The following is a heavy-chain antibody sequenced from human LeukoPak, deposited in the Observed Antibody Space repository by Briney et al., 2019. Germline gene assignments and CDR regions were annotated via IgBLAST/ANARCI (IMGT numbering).Heavy chain of an antibody. CDR2: IYHSGST. Sequence: SETLSLTCTVSGYSISSGYYWGWIRPPPGKGLEWIGSIYHSGSTYYNPSLKSRVTISVDTSKNQFSLKLSSVTAADTAVYYCAGDTLPTYYDFWSGYYTPNWFDPWGQGTLVTVSS. CDR1: GYSISSGYY. CDR3: AGDTLPTYYDFWSGYYTPNWFDP. D-gene: IGHD3-3*01. J-gene: IGHJ5*02. V-gene: IGHV4-38-2*02.